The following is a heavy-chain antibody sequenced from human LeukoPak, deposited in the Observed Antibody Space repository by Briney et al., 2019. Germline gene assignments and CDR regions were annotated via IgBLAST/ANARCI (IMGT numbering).Heavy chain of an antibody. CDR1: GYTLTTYG. V-gene: IGHV1-18*01. D-gene: IGHD3-10*01. J-gene: IGHJ4*02. Sequence: ASVKVSCKASGYTLTTYGISWVRQAPGQGLEWMGWISAYNGDTNYAQKLQGRVTMTTDTSTSTAYMELRSLRSDDTAVYYCAAPSYYYGSGSLAILDYWGQGTLVTVSS. CDR3: AAPSYYYGSGSLAILDY. CDR2: ISAYNGDT.